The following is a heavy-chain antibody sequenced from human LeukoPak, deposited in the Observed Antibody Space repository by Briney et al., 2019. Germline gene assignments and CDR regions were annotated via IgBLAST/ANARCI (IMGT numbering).Heavy chain of an antibody. CDR2: MNPNSGNT. CDR3: ARGRYGHLDY. J-gene: IGHJ4*02. CDR1: GYTFTGYY. Sequence: ASVKVSCKASGYTFTGYYMHWVRQAPGQGLEWMGWMNPNSGNTGYAQKFQGRVTMTRNTSISTAYMELSSLRSEDTAVYYCARGRYGHLDYWGQGTLVTVSS. D-gene: IGHD5-18*01. V-gene: IGHV1-8*02.